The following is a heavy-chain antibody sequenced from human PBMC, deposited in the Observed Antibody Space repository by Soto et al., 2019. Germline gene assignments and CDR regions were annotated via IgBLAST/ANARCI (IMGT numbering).Heavy chain of an antibody. V-gene: IGHV2-5*02. Sequence: QITLKESGPTLVKPTQTLTLTCTFSGFSLSTSGVGVGWIRQPPGKALEWLALIYWDDDKRYSPSLKSRLTITKDTSKNLVVLTMTNMDPVDTATYYCAHRRSRIAVAGTHFDYWGQGTLVTVSS. CDR2: IYWDDDK. J-gene: IGHJ4*02. D-gene: IGHD6-19*01. CDR1: GFSLSTSGVG. CDR3: AHRRSRIAVAGTHFDY.